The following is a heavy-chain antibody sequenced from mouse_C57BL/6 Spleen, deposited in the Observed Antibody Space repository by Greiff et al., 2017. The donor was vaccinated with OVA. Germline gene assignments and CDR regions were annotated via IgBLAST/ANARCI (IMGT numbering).Heavy chain of an antibody. Sequence: VQLQQSGPGLVKPSQSLSLTCSVTGYSITSGYYWNWIRQFPGNKLEWMGYISYDGSNNYNQSLKNRISITRDTSKNQFCLKLNSVTTEDTATYDGASGYYGSSYDAMDYWGQGTSVTVSS. CDR2: ISYDGSN. D-gene: IGHD1-1*01. J-gene: IGHJ4*01. CDR1: GYSITSGYY. V-gene: IGHV3-6*01. CDR3: ASGYYGSSYDAMDY.